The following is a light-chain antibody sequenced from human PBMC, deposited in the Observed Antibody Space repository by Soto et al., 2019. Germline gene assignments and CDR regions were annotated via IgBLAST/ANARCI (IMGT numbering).Light chain of an antibody. CDR1: QSVSSSY. Sequence: EIVLTQSPGTLSLSPGERATLSCRASQSVSSSYLAWYQQKPGQAPRLLIYGASSRSTGIPDRFSGSGCGTDLTLTLSRLEPEDFAVYYCQQYGSSPPLTFGGGTKVEIK. V-gene: IGKV3-20*01. CDR3: QQYGSSPPLT. J-gene: IGKJ4*02. CDR2: GAS.